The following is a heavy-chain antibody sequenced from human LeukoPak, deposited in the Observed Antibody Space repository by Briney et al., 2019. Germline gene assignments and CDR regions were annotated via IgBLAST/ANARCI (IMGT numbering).Heavy chain of an antibody. CDR3: ARAPQLRYFDWGYYFDY. Sequence: PSETLSLTCTVSGGSISSGSYYWSWIRQPAGKGLEWIGRIYTSGSTNYNPSLKSRVTISVDTSKNQFSLKLSSVTAADTAVYYCARAPQLRYFDWGYYFDYWGQGTLVTVSS. D-gene: IGHD3-9*01. J-gene: IGHJ4*02. CDR1: GGSISSGSYY. CDR2: IYTSGST. V-gene: IGHV4-61*02.